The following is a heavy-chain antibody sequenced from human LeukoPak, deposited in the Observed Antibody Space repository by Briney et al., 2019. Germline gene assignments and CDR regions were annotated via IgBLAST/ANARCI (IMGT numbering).Heavy chain of an antibody. CDR2: INPSGGST. CDR3: ARDYTPSSSGYYDPSFDY. Sequence: ASVKVSCKASGYTFTSYYMHWVRQAPGQGLEWMGIINPSGGSTSYAQKFQGRVTMTRDTSTSTVYMELSSLRSEDTAVYCCARDYTPSSSGYYDPSFDYWGQGTLVTVSS. D-gene: IGHD3-22*01. V-gene: IGHV1-46*01. J-gene: IGHJ4*02. CDR1: GYTFTSYY.